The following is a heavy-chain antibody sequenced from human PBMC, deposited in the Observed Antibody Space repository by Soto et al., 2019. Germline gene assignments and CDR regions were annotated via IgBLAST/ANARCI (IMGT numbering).Heavy chain of an antibody. J-gene: IGHJ4*02. Sequence: GGSLRLSCAASGFTFSSYAMHWVRQAPGKGLEWVAVISYDGSNKYYADSVKGRFTISRDNSKNTLYLQMNSLRAEDTAVYYCARTLLAVAGYFDYWGQGTLVTVSS. D-gene: IGHD6-19*01. CDR3: ARTLLAVAGYFDY. CDR2: ISYDGSNK. V-gene: IGHV3-30-3*01. CDR1: GFTFSSYA.